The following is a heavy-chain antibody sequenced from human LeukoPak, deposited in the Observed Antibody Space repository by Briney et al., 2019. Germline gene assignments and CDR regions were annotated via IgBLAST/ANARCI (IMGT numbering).Heavy chain of an antibody. CDR3: ARSQYYDFWSGYYKGNGFDP. V-gene: IGHV1-18*01. CDR1: GYTFTSYG. D-gene: IGHD3-3*01. Sequence: ASVKVSCKASGYTFTSYGISWVRQAPGQGLEWMGWISAYNGNTNYAQKLQGRVTMTTDTSTSTAYMELRSLRSDDTAVYYCARSQYYDFWSGYYKGNGFDPWGQGTLVTVSS. J-gene: IGHJ5*02. CDR2: ISAYNGNT.